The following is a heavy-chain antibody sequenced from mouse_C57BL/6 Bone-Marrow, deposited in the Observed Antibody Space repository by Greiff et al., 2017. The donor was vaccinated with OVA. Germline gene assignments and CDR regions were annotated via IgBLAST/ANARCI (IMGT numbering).Heavy chain of an antibody. CDR1: GYTFTSYW. D-gene: IGHD1-1*01. V-gene: IGHV1-64*01. J-gene: IGHJ4*01. CDR2: IDPNSGST. Sequence: QVQLQQPGAELVKPGASVKLSYKASGYTFTSYWMHWVKQRPGQGLEWIGMIDPNSGSTNYNEKFKSKATLTVDKPSSTAYMHLSSLTSEDSAVXYCARWFIPEAMGYWGQGTSVTVSS. CDR3: ARWFIPEAMGY.